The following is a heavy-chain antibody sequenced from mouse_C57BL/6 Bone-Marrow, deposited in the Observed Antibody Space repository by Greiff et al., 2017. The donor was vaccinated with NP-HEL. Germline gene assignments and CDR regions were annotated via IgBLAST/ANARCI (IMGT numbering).Heavy chain of an antibody. CDR2: IHPGSGST. CDR1: GYTFTNYW. CDR3: ATDRAY. J-gene: IGHJ3*01. Sequence: VQLQQPGAELVKPGASVKLSCKASGYTFTNYWMHWVKQRPGQGLEWIGMIHPGSGSTNYNEKFKSKATLTVDKSSSTAYMHVSSLTSEDSAVYYWATDRAYWGQVALVTVAA. D-gene: IGHD2-14*01. V-gene: IGHV1-64*01.